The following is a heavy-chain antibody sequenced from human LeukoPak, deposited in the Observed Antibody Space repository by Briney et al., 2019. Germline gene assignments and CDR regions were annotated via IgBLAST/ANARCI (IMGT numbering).Heavy chain of an antibody. Sequence: PGGSLRLSCAASGFTFSTYSVNWVRQAPGRGLEWVSSISSSSSYIYYADSVKGRFTISRDNAKNSLYLHMNSLRAEDTAVYYCARDYYGDYYFDYWGQGTLVTVSS. CDR3: ARDYYGDYYFDY. V-gene: IGHV3-21*01. CDR2: ISSSSSYI. CDR1: GFTFSTYS. J-gene: IGHJ4*02. D-gene: IGHD4-17*01.